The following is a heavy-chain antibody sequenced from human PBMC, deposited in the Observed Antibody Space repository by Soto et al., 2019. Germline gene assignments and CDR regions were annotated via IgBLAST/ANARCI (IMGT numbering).Heavy chain of an antibody. CDR2: ISSSSSTI. CDR1: GFTFSSYS. D-gene: IGHD4-17*01. Sequence: GGSLRLSCAASGFTFSSYSMNWVRQAPGKGLEWVSYISSSSSTIYYADSVKGRFTISRDNAKNSLYLQMNSLRDEDTAVYYCARDLELTTVNTSFSWGPGPLVTVSS. V-gene: IGHV3-48*02. CDR3: ARDLELTTVNTSFS. J-gene: IGHJ4*02.